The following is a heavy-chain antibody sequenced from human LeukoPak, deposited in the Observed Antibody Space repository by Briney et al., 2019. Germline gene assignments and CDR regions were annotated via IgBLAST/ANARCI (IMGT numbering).Heavy chain of an antibody. V-gene: IGHV6-1*01. D-gene: IGHD1-26*01. J-gene: IGHJ5*02. CDR1: GDTVSGSSAT. CDR3: ASKNYYSA. Sequence: SQTLALTCAISGDTVSGSSATWNFIMHFPSRRLEWLGRTYYRSKWYSDYAVSVKSRITINPDTSKNQVSLQLNSVTPDDTAVYYCASKNYYSAWGQGTLVTVSS. CDR2: TYYRSKWYS.